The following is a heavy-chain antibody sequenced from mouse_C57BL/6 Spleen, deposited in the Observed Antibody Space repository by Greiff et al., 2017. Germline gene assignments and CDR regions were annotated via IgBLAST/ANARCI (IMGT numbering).Heavy chain of an antibody. CDR2: IYPGDGDT. CDR1: GYAFSSSW. Sequence: LVESGPELVKPGASVKISCKASGYAFSSSWMNWVKQRPGKGLEWIGRIYPGDGDTNYNGKFKGKATLTADKSSSTAYMQLSSLTSEDSAVYFCAGGYYDYGGYYFDYWGQGTTLTVSS. CDR3: AGGYYDYGGYYFDY. V-gene: IGHV1-82*01. D-gene: IGHD2-4*01. J-gene: IGHJ2*01.